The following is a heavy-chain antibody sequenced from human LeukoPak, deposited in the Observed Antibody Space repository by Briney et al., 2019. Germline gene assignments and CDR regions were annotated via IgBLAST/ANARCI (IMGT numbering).Heavy chain of an antibody. J-gene: IGHJ4*02. CDR3: ARGDSAYYGSGSPSFF. CDR2: ISGSGGST. Sequence: GGSLRLSCAASGFTFSSYGMSWVRQAPGKGLEWVSAISGSGGSTYYADSVKGRFTISRDNAKNSLYLQMNSLRAEDTAVYYCARGDSAYYGSGSPSFFWGQGTLVTVSS. CDR1: GFTFSSYG. D-gene: IGHD3-10*01. V-gene: IGHV3-23*01.